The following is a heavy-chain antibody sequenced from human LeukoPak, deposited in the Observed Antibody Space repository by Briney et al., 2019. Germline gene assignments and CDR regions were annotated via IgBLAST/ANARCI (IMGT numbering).Heavy chain of an antibody. CDR1: GFTFSSYE. D-gene: IGHD5-18*01. CDR3: AREGTAMGLRGFDY. V-gene: IGHV3-48*03. J-gene: IGHJ4*02. CDR2: ISSSGSTI. Sequence: GGSLRLSCAASGFTFSSYEMNWVRQAPGKGLEWVSYISSSGSTIYYADSVKGRFTISRDSAKNSLYLQMNSLRAEDTAVYYCAREGTAMGLRGFDYWGQGTLVTVSS.